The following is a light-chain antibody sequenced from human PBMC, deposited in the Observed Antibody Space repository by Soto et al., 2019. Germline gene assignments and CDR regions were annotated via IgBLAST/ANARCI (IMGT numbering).Light chain of an antibody. CDR1: QGISSY. CDR2: AAS. J-gene: IGKJ1*01. CDR3: QQHNSYPPWT. V-gene: IGKV1-9*01. Sequence: DIQLTQSPSFLSASVGDRVTITCRASQGISSYLAWYQQKPGKAPKLLIYAASTLQSGVPSTFSGRGSGTEFTLTISSLQPEDCAADYYQQHNSYPPWTFGQGTKVEIK.